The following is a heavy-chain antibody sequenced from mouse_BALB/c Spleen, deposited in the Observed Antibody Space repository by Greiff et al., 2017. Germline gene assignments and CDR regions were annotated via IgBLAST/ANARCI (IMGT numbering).Heavy chain of an antibody. V-gene: IGHV7-3*02. J-gene: IGHJ2*01. Sequence: EVHLVESGGGLVQPGGSLRLSCATSGFTFTGYYMSWVRQRPGKGLEWLGFIRHKANGYTNEYSASVKGRFTISRDNSPTILYLQMNTLRAQDSATHYCAGDDVYYWGQGATLAVSS. CDR2: IRHKANGYTN. CDR3: AGDDVYY. CDR1: GFTFTGYY.